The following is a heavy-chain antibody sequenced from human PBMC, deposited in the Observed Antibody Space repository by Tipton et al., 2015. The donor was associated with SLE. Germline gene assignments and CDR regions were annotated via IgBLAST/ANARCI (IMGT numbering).Heavy chain of an antibody. CDR3: VRGRPWGYQTYYFDY. V-gene: IGHV4-59*01. Sequence: TLSLTCTVSGGSINNYYWNWIRQPPGKGLEWIGNMHFSGSTSYNPSLKSRVSISGDMSKNQLSLALTSVTTADTAVYYCVRGRPWGYQTYYFDYWGQGTLVTVSS. D-gene: IGHD2-2*01. CDR2: MHFSGST. CDR1: GGSINNYY. J-gene: IGHJ4*02.